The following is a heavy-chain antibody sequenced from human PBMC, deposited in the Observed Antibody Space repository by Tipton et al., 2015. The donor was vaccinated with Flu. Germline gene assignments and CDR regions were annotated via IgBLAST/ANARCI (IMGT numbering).Heavy chain of an antibody. Sequence: TLSLTCTISGGSISSYYWSWIRQPPGKGLEWIGYIYYSGSTNYNPSLKSRVTISVDTSKNQFSLKLSSVTAADTAVYYCARDLRITGTYYYYYYMDVWGKGTTVTVSS. V-gene: IGHV4-59*12. J-gene: IGHJ6*03. CDR2: IYYSGST. D-gene: IGHD1-20*01. CDR1: GGSISSYY. CDR3: ARDLRITGTYYYYYYMDV.